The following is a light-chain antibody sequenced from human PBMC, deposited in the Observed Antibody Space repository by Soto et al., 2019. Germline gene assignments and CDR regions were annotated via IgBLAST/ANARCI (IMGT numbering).Light chain of an antibody. V-gene: IGKV2-28*01. CDR2: LGS. Sequence: DIVMTQSPLSLPVTPAEPASISCRSSQSLLHSNGNTYLNWYLQRPGQSPQLLLYLGSTRASGVPERFSGSGSGTDFTLKISRVEAEDVGVYYCMQALQTPFTFGPGTKVDIK. J-gene: IGKJ3*01. CDR3: MQALQTPFT. CDR1: QSLLHSNGNTY.